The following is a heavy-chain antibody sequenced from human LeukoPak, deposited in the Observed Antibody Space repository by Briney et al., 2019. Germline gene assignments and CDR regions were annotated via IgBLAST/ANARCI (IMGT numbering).Heavy chain of an antibody. D-gene: IGHD5-12*01. CDR1: GYSFTSYW. V-gene: IGHV5-51*01. J-gene: IGHJ5*02. CDR2: IYPGESDT. Sequence: GESLKISCKGSGYSFTSYWIGWVRQMPGKGLEWMGIIYPGESDTRYSPSFQGQVTISADTSSSTAYLQCSHLKASDTAMYYCARHETGYVGAGHWFDPWGQGTLVTVSS. CDR3: ARHETGYVGAGHWFDP.